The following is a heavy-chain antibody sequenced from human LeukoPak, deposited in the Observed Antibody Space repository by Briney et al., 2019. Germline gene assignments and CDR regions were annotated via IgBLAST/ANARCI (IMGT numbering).Heavy chain of an antibody. D-gene: IGHD3-10*01. CDR1: GGSISSGDYY. Sequence: PSQTLSLTCAVSGGSISSGDYYWSWIRQPPGKGLEWIGHIYYSGSTYYNPSLKSRVTISVDTSKNQFSLKLSSVTAADTAVYYCARVLWFGDLYYFDYWGQGTLVTVSS. CDR3: ARVLWFGDLYYFDY. J-gene: IGHJ4*02. V-gene: IGHV4-30-4*01. CDR2: IYYSGST.